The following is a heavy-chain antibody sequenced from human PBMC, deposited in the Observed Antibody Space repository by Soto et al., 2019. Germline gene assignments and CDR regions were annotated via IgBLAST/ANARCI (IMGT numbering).Heavy chain of an antibody. CDR1: GGTFSSSG. J-gene: IGHJ4*02. D-gene: IGHD2-15*01. Sequence: SVKVSCKASGGTFSSSGISWVLQAPGQGLEYMGGIIPIFGPANYAQMFQGRVSITADESTSTAYMELNSLRSEDTAVYYCATSHCSDGTCFPRRNYFDYWGQGTLVTVSS. CDR3: ATSHCSDGTCFPRRNYFDY. CDR2: IIPIFGPA. V-gene: IGHV1-69*13.